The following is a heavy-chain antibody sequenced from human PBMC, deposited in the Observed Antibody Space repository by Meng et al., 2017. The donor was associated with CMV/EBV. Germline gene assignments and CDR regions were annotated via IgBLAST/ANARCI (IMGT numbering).Heavy chain of an antibody. Sequence: ASVKVSCKASGYTFTSYGISWVRQAPGQGLEWMGWISAYNGNTNYAQKLQGRVTMTTDTSTSTAYMELRSLRSDDTAVYYCERDEIGYCSSTSCRNWFDPWGQGTLVTVSS. CDR1: GYTFTSYG. V-gene: IGHV1-18*01. CDR2: ISAYNGNT. J-gene: IGHJ5*02. D-gene: IGHD2-2*01. CDR3: ERDEIGYCSSTSCRNWFDP.